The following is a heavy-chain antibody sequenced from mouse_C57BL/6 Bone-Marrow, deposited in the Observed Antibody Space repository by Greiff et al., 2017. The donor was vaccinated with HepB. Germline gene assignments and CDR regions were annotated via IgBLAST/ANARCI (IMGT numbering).Heavy chain of an antibody. Sequence: VQLKQSGPELVKPGASVKISCKASGYSFTGYYMNWVKQSPEKSLEWIGEINPSTGGTTYNQKFKAKATLTVDKSSSTAYMQLKSLTSEDSAVYYCARGGAYYGSRWFAYWGQGTLVTVSA. V-gene: IGHV1-42*01. CDR1: GYSFTGYY. D-gene: IGHD1-1*01. CDR2: INPSTGGT. J-gene: IGHJ3*01. CDR3: ARGGAYYGSRWFAY.